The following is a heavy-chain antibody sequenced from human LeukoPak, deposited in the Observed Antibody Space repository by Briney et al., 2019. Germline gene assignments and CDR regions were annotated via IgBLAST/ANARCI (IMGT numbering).Heavy chain of an antibody. CDR3: ASTPRKLGMGDP. D-gene: IGHD2-8*01. J-gene: IGHJ5*02. Sequence: PGGSLRLSCAASGFTFSSYAMSWVRQAPGKGLEWVSYISSSGSTIYYADSVKGRFTISRDNAKNSLYLQMNSLRAEDTAVYYCASTPRKLGMGDPWGQGTLVTVSS. V-gene: IGHV3-48*04. CDR2: ISSSGSTI. CDR1: GFTFSSYA.